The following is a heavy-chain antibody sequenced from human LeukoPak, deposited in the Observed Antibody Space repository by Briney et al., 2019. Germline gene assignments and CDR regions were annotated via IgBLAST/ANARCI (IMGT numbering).Heavy chain of an antibody. V-gene: IGHV3-74*01. J-gene: IGHJ4*02. CDR2: INSEGNST. CDR1: GFTFSSYW. D-gene: IGHD6-19*01. CDR3: ARGTGSSVFDY. Sequence: GGALRLSCAASGFTFSSYWMNWVRQAPGKWLGWVSHINSEGNSTRYADSVKGPFTISRDNAKNTLYMKMNSLRGEDTDEYSCARGTGSSVFDYWGQGTLVTVSS.